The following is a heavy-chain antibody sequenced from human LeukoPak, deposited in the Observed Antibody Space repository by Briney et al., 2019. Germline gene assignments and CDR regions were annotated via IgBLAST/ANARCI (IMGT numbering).Heavy chain of an antibody. CDR3: AKGWGTMVRGAPLPFDY. J-gene: IGHJ4*02. Sequence: PGGSLRLSCAASGFTFDDYAMHWVRQAPGKGLEWVSGISWNSGSIGYADSVKGRFTISRDNAKNSLYLQMNSLRAEDTALYYCAKGWGTMVRGAPLPFDYWGQGTLVTVSS. V-gene: IGHV3-9*01. CDR1: GFTFDDYA. D-gene: IGHD3-10*01. CDR2: ISWNSGSI.